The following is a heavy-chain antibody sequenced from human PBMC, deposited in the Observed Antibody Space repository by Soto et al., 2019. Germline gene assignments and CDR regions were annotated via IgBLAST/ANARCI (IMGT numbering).Heavy chain of an antibody. J-gene: IGHJ6*03. CDR1: GGSISSYY. CDR3: ARRRSDWNQNYYYYYYMDV. V-gene: IGHV4-59*08. CDR2: IYYSGST. D-gene: IGHD1-1*01. Sequence: SETLSLTCTVSGGSISSYYWSWIRQPPGKGLEWIGYIYYSGSTNYNPSLKSRVTISVDTSKNQFSLKLSSVTAADTAVYYCARRRSDWNQNYYYYYYMDVWGKGTTVTVSS.